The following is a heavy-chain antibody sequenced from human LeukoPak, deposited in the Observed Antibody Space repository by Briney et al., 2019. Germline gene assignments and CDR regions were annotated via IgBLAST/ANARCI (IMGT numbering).Heavy chain of an antibody. Sequence: GRSLRLSCAASGFTFSSYAMHWVRQAPGKGLEWVAVISYDGSNKYYADSVKGRFTISRDNSKNTLYLQMNSLRAEDTAMYYCARDLDTYSYGRYNAFDIWGQGTMVTVSS. CDR2: ISYDGSNK. CDR3: ARDLDTYSYGRYNAFDI. D-gene: IGHD5-18*01. CDR1: GFTFSSYA. J-gene: IGHJ3*02. V-gene: IGHV3-30*04.